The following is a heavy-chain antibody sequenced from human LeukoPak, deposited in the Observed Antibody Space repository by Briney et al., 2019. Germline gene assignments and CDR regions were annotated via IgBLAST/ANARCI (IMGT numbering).Heavy chain of an antibody. Sequence: PSETLSLTCTVSGGSINSYYWSWIRQAPGKGLEWIAYIYDSGSTSYNPSLKSRGTMSVDTSKNQFSLKLSSVTAADTAVYYCARHGGYYGSGSYLFYWGQGTLITVSS. CDR1: GGSINSYY. D-gene: IGHD3-10*01. CDR2: IYDSGST. V-gene: IGHV4-59*08. J-gene: IGHJ4*02. CDR3: ARHGGYYGSGSYLFY.